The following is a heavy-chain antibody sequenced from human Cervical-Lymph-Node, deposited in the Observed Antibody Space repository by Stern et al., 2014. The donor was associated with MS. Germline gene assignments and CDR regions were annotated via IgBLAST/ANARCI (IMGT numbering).Heavy chain of an antibody. J-gene: IGHJ6*02. D-gene: IGHD4-17*01. CDR2: ISSSSSYI. CDR1: GFTFSSYS. CDR3: AREVYGDYPWYYYGMDV. Sequence: EVPLVESGGGLVKPGGSLRLSCAASGFTFSSYSMNWVRQAPGKGLEWVSSISSSSSYIYYADSVKGRFTISRDNAKNSLYLQMNSLRAEDTAVYYCAREVYGDYPWYYYGMDVWGQGTTVTVSS. V-gene: IGHV3-21*01.